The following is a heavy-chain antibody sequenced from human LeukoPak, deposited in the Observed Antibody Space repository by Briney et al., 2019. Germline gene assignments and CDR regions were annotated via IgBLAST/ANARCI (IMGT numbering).Heavy chain of an antibody. J-gene: IGHJ4*02. CDR3: ARVLEALGYCSSTSCYLLPRY. D-gene: IGHD2-2*01. Sequence: GGSLRLSCAASGFTFSAYSMNWVRQAPGKGLEWISYIGISSGNTKYADSVKGRFTISGDKAKNSLYLQMNSLRVEDTAVYYCARVLEALGYCSSTSCYLLPRYWGQGTLVTVSS. CDR2: IGISSGNT. V-gene: IGHV3-48*01. CDR1: GFTFSAYS.